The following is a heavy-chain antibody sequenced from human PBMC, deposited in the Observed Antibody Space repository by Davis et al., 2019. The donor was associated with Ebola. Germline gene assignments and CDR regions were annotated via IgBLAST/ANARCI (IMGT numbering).Heavy chain of an antibody. J-gene: IGHJ6*04. V-gene: IGHV1-69*13. CDR1: GGTFSSYA. CDR2: IIPIFGTA. Sequence: SVKVSCKASGGTFSSYAISWVRQAPGQGLEWMGGIIPIFGTANYAQKFQGRVTITADESTSTAYMELSSLRSEDTAVYYCARGVYGGRSKNYYYGMDVWGKGTTVTVSS. CDR3: ARGVYGGRSKNYYYGMDV. D-gene: IGHD4-23*01.